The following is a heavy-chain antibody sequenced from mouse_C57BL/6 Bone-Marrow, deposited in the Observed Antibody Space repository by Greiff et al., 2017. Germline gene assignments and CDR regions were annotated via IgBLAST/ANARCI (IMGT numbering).Heavy chain of an antibody. CDR1: GFTFSSYG. CDR3: ARHATTVEYCDV. V-gene: IGHV5-6*01. CDR2: ISSGGSYT. J-gene: IGHJ1*03. Sequence: EVQLVESGGDLVKPGGSLKLSCAASGFTFSSYGMSWVRQTPDKRLEWVATISSGGSYTYYPDSVKGRFTISRDNAKNTLYLHMSSLKSEDTAMYYCARHATTVEYCDVWGTGTTVTVSS. D-gene: IGHD1-1*01.